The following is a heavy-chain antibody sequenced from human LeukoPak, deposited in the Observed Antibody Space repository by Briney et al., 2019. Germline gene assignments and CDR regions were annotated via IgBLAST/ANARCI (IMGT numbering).Heavy chain of an antibody. V-gene: IGHV1-18*01. Sequence: ASAKVSCKASGYTFTSYGISWVRQAPGQGLEWMGWISAYNGNTNYAQKLQGRVTMTADTSTSTAYMELRSLRSDDTAVYYCTRDLPYSSSWESIDYWGQGTLVTVSS. CDR1: GYTFTSYG. CDR3: TRDLPYSSSWESIDY. J-gene: IGHJ4*02. D-gene: IGHD6-13*01. CDR2: ISAYNGNT.